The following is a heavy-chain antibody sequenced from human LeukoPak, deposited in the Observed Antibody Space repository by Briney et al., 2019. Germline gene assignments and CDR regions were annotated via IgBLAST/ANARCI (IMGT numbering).Heavy chain of an antibody. Sequence: GRSLRLSCTATGFTFGDYAMSWFRQAPGKGLEWVCFIRSKAYGGTTEYAASVKGRFTISRDDSKSIAHLQMNSLKTEDTAVYYCTRSYYDSSGYYKYWGQGTLVTVSS. V-gene: IGHV3-49*03. CDR3: TRSYYDSSGYYKY. J-gene: IGHJ4*02. CDR1: GFTFGDYA. CDR2: IRSKAYGGTT. D-gene: IGHD3-22*01.